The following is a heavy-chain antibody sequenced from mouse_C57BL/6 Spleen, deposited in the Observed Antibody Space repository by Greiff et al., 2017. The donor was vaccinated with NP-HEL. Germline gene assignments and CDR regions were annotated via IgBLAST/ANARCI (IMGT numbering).Heavy chain of an antibody. CDR2: INPNNGGT. V-gene: IGHV1-18*01. CDR3: ARRGGTTVFFDY. J-gene: IGHJ2*01. Sequence: DVQLVESGPELVKPGASVKIPCKASGYTFTDYNMDWVKQSHGKSLEWIGDINPNNGGTIYNQKFKGKATLTVDKSSSTAYMELRSLTSEDTAVYYCARRGGTTVFFDYWGQGTTLTVSS. CDR1: GYTFTDYN. D-gene: IGHD1-1*01.